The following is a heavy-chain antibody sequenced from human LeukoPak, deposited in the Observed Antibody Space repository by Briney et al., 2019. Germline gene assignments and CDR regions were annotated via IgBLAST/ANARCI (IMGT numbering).Heavy chain of an antibody. V-gene: IGHV3-23*01. Sequence: GGSLRLSCAASGFTFSSYAMSWVRQAPGKGLEWVSGISGSGVSTYYADSVKGRFTISRDNSKNTLYLQMNSLRAEDTAVYYCAKVARYFDWLLRSDDAFDIWGQGTMVTVSS. CDR2: ISGSGVST. CDR3: AKVARYFDWLLRSDDAFDI. J-gene: IGHJ3*02. CDR1: GFTFSSYA. D-gene: IGHD3-9*01.